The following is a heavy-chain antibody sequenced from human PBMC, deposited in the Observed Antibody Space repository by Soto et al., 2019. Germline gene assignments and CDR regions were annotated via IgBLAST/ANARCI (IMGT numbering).Heavy chain of an antibody. Sequence: PSETLFLTCTVSGDSLTNGTYYWTGIRQHPGKGLEWIGYIYPSGRTNYNPSLKSRISMSVDTSENQFSLKLSSVTAADTAVYFCAREDRPGISYFDLWGQGALVTVSS. V-gene: IGHV4-31*03. CDR1: GDSLTNGTYY. CDR2: IYPSGRT. J-gene: IGHJ4*02. D-gene: IGHD2-2*01. CDR3: AREDRPGISYFDL.